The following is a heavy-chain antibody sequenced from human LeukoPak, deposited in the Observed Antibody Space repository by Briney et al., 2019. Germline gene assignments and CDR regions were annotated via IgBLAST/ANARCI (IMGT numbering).Heavy chain of an antibody. Sequence: ASVKVSCKASGYTFTNYYIHWVRQAPGQGLEWMGIINPRGGSASYAQKFQGRVTMTRDTSIRTAYMELSSLTSDDTAIYYCARDLLQQHLVHHWFDPWGQGTLVTVSS. CDR2: INPRGGSA. CDR3: ARDLLQQHLVHHWFDP. J-gene: IGHJ5*02. CDR1: GYTFTNYY. V-gene: IGHV1-46*01. D-gene: IGHD6-13*01.